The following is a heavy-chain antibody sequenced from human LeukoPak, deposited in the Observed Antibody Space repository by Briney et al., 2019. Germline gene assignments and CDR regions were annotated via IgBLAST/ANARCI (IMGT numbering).Heavy chain of an antibody. D-gene: IGHD1-7*01. J-gene: IGHJ4*02. Sequence: ASVKVSCKVSGYTLTELSMHWVRQAPGKGLEXXXXXDPEDGETIYAQKFQGRVTMTEDTSTDTAYMELSSLRSEDTAVYYCATDRKRSKVTGTTYWGQGTLVTVSS. V-gene: IGHV1-24*01. CDR2: XDPEDGET. CDR3: ATDRKRSKVTGTTY. CDR1: GYTLTELS.